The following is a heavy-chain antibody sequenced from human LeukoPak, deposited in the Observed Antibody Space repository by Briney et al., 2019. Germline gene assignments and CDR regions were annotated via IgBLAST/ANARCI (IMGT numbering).Heavy chain of an antibody. J-gene: IGHJ4*02. D-gene: IGHD3-22*01. CDR3: ASPPHYYDSSGYTPGHFDY. V-gene: IGHV1-69*05. CDR2: FIPIFGTA. CDR1: GGTFSSYA. Sequence: SVKVSCKASGGTFSSYAISWVRQAPGQGLEWMGGFIPIFGTANYAQTFQGRVTITTDESTSTAYMELSSLRSEDTAVYYCASPPHYYDSSGYTPGHFDYWGQGTLVTVSS.